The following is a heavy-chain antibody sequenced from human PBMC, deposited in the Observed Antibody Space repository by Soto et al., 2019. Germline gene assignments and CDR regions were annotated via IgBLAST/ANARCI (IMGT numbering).Heavy chain of an antibody. CDR1: GFTLSTYW. Sequence: GESLKISCAASGFTLSTYWMHWVRQVPGKGLVWVSRISSGGTYTNYADSVKGRFTISRDSARNTLFLQMNYLTGEDTAVYYCARTFVDGMAGFGPWGQGTLVTVSS. V-gene: IGHV3-74*01. D-gene: IGHD2-15*01. CDR3: ARTFVDGMAGFGP. CDR2: ISSGGTYT. J-gene: IGHJ5*02.